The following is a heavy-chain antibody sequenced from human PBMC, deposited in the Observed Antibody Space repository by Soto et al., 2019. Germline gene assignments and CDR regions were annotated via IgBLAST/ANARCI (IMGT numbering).Heavy chain of an antibody. CDR1: GDSITSSSHY. CDR2: IYYDGNT. J-gene: IGHJ5*02. V-gene: IGHV4-39*07. CDR3: ARSLMVRGPLNWFDP. Sequence: SETLSLTCTVSGDSITSSSHYWGWIRQPPGKGLECIANIYYDGNTYYNPSLKSRVAISLDTSKNQFSLKLSSVTAADTAVYYCARSLMVRGPLNWFDPWGQGTLVTVSS. D-gene: IGHD3-10*01.